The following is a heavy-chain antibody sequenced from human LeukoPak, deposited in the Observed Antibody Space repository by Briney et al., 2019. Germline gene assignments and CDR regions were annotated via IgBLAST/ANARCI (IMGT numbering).Heavy chain of an antibody. CDR1: GGTFSSYA. CDR2: IIPIFGTA. CDR3: ARDMYGDLFEEGSDY. D-gene: IGHD4-17*01. V-gene: IGHV1-69*05. J-gene: IGHJ4*02. Sequence: SVKVSCKASGGTFSSYAISWVRQAPGQGLEWMGGIIPIFGTANYAQKFQGRVTITTDESTSTAYMELSSLRSEDTAVYYCARDMYGDLFEEGSDYWGQGTLVTVSS.